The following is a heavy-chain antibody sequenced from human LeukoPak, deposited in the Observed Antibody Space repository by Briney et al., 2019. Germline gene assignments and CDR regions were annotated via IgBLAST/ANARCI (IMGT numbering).Heavy chain of an antibody. CDR1: GGSISSYY. D-gene: IGHD1-26*01. CDR3: ARDSRVGATANYYYYYMDV. CDR2: IYYGGST. J-gene: IGHJ6*03. V-gene: IGHV4-59*01. Sequence: LETLSLTCTVSGGSISSYYWSWTRQPPGKGLEWIGYIYYGGSTNYNPSLKSRVTISVDTSKNQFSLKLSSVTAADTAVYYCARDSRVGATANYYYYYMDVWGKGTTVTVSS.